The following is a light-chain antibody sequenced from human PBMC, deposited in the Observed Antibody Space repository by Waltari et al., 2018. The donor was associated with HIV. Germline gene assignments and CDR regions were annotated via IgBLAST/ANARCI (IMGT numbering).Light chain of an antibody. V-gene: IGKV3-15*01. CDR2: SAS. J-gene: IGKJ1*01. Sequence: EIVMTQSPATLSVSPGERVTLSCRASQSVGSNLAWYQQKPGRAPSLLVYSASNRATGIPARVSGRGSGTEFTLNISRLQSEDFAVYYCQQYINWPPWSFGQGTKVEIK. CDR1: QSVGSN. CDR3: QQYINWPPWS.